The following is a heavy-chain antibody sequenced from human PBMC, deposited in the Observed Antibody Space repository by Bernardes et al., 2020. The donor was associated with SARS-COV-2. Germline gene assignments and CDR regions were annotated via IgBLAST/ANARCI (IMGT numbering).Heavy chain of an antibody. J-gene: IGHJ1*01. CDR3: VKVLLWFGES. D-gene: IGHD3-10*01. CDR2: NP. V-gene: IGHV3-64D*06. Sequence: NPYYADSVKDRFTISRDNSKNTLYLQMSSLRPDDTAVYYCVKVLLWFGESWGQGTLVTV.